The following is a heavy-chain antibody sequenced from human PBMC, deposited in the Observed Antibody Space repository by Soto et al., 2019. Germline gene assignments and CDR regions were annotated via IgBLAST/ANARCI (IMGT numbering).Heavy chain of an antibody. J-gene: IGHJ4*02. V-gene: IGHV3-43*01. CDR3: KAEYTDSPAPVDQTSYLDY. CDR1: GFTFDDFT. D-gene: IGHD6-6*01. CDR2: ISWDGTIT. Sequence: EVHLVESGGAGVQPGGSLRLSCAASGFTFDDFTMHWVRQVPGKALEWVSLISWDGTITHYADSVAGRFTISRDNSENSLSLQMNNLRTEDSALYFCKAEYTDSPAPVDQTSYLDYWGQGTLVTVSS.